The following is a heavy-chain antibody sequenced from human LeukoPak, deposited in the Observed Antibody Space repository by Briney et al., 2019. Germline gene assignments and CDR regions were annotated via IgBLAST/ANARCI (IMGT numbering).Heavy chain of an antibody. CDR3: ARTRRYQLIHFDY. D-gene: IGHD2-2*01. CDR2: ISSSGSTI. CDR1: GFTFSGYE. Sequence: GGSLRLSCAASGFTFSGYEMNWVRQAPGKGLEWVSYISSSGSTIYYADSVKGRFTISRDNAKNSLYLQMNSLRAEDTAVYYCARTRRYQLIHFDYWGQGTLVTVSS. J-gene: IGHJ4*02. V-gene: IGHV3-48*03.